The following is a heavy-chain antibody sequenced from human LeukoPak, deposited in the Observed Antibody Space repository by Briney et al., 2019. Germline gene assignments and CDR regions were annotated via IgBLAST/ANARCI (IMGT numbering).Heavy chain of an antibody. V-gene: IGHV4-59*01. CDR1: GGSISSYY. J-gene: IGHJ6*02. CDR3: ARVQTVVTHYYYYYGMDV. D-gene: IGHD4-23*01. Sequence: SETLSLTCTVSGGSISSYYWSWIRQPPGKGLEWIGYIYYSGSTNYNPSLKSRVTISVDTSKNQFSLKLSSVTAADTAVYYCARVQTVVTHYYYYYGMDVWGQGTTVTVSS. CDR2: IYYSGST.